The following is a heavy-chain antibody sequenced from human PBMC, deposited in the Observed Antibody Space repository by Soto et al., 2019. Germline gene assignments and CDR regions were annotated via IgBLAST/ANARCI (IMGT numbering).Heavy chain of an antibody. CDR3: ARDRGYYYYGMGV. J-gene: IGHJ6*02. CDR1: GFTFSSYG. CDR2: IWYDGSYN. V-gene: IGHV3-33*01. Sequence: QVQLVDSGGGVVQPGRSLRLSCAASGFTFSSYGMHWVRQAPDKGLEWVAVIWYDGSYNSYADSVKGRFTISRDNSKNTLYLQMNSLRAEDTAVYYCARDRGYYYYGMGVWGQGTTVTVSS.